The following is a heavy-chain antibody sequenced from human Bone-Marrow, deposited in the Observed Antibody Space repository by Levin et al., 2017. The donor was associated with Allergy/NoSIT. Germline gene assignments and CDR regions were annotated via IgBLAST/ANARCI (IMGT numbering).Heavy chain of an antibody. CDR1: GGTFSSYA. CDR2: IIPIFGTA. Sequence: KISCKASGGTFSSYAISWVRQAPGQGLEWMGGIIPIFGTANYAQKFQGRVTITADKSTSTAYMELSSLRSEDTAVYYCARDGSAYYFDYWGQGTLVTVSS. CDR3: ARDGSAYYFDY. J-gene: IGHJ4*02. V-gene: IGHV1-69*06. D-gene: IGHD2-2*03.